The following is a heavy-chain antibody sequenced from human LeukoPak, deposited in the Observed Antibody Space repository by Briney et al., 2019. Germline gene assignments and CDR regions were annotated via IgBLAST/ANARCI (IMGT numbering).Heavy chain of an antibody. CDR1: GYTFTGDY. CDR3: ARGELLWFGELSNEYFQH. D-gene: IGHD3-10*01. J-gene: IGHJ1*01. CDR2: INPNSGGT. Sequence: ASVTDSPKPSGYTFTGDYMYWVRHAPGQGLEWMGWINPNSGGTNYAPKFQGRATMTRDTSISTAYMELSRLRSDDTAVYYCARGELLWFGELSNEYFQHWGQGTLVTVSS. V-gene: IGHV1-2*02.